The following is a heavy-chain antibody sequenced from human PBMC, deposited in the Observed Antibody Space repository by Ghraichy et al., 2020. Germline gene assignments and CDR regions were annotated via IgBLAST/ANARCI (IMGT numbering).Heavy chain of an antibody. CDR2: ISGGGNKT. Sequence: GGSLRLSCAASGFTFSTYAMSWVRQAPGRGLEWVSGISGGGNKTYYADSVKGRFTISRDDSKNTLHLQMNSLKAEDTAVYYCAKLMSVNSSAEYYYYGMDVWGQGTTVTVSS. J-gene: IGHJ6*02. V-gene: IGHV3-23*01. D-gene: IGHD6-25*01. CDR3: AKLMSVNSSAEYYYYGMDV. CDR1: GFTFSTYA.